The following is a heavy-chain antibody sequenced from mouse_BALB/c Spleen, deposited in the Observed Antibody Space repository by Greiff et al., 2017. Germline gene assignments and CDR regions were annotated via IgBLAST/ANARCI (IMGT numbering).Heavy chain of an antibody. J-gene: IGHJ2*01. Sequence: EVQGVESGGGLVQPGGSRKLSCAASGFTFSSFGMHWVRQAPEKGLEWVAYISSGSSTIYYADTVKGRFTISRDNPKNTLFLQMTSLRSEDTAMYYCAREGIYYYGSGGYYFDYWGQGTTLTVSS. CDR1: GFTFSSFG. CDR2: ISSGSSTI. V-gene: IGHV5-17*02. D-gene: IGHD1-1*01. CDR3: AREGIYYYGSGGYYFDY.